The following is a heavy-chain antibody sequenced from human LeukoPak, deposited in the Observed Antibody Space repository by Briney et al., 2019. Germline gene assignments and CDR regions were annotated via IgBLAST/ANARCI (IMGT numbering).Heavy chain of an antibody. CDR2: ISPIFGTA. CDR1: GGTFSSYA. V-gene: IGHV1-69*13. D-gene: IGHD3-22*01. CDR3: ARGEYDTVSYYYGVDV. J-gene: IGHJ6*02. Sequence: ASVKVSCKASGGTFSSYAISWVRQAPGQGLEWMGGISPIFGTANYAQKFQGRVTITADESTSTAYMELSSLRSEDTAVYYCARGEYDTVSYYYGVDVWGQGTTVTVSS.